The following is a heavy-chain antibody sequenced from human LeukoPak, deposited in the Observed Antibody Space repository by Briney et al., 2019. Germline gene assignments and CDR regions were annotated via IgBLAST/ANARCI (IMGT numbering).Heavy chain of an antibody. J-gene: IGHJ1*01. CDR2: IYYSGST. Sequence: SETLSLTCTVSGGSISSYYWSWIRQPPGKGLEWIGYIYYSGSTNYNPSLKSRVTISVDTSKNQFSLKLSSVTAADTAVYYCARHYGVGYCSSTSCRNAEYFQHWGQGTLVTVSS. D-gene: IGHD2-2*01. V-gene: IGHV4-59*08. CDR3: ARHYGVGYCSSTSCRNAEYFQH. CDR1: GGSISSYY.